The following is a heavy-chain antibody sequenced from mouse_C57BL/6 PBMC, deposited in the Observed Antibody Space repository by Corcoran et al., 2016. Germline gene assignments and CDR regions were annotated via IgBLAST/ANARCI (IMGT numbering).Heavy chain of an antibody. CDR1: GYSITSGYY. D-gene: IGHD3-3*01. CDR3: ARGLGLDY. J-gene: IGHJ4*01. V-gene: IGHV3-6*01. Sequence: DVQLQESGPGLVKPSQSLSLTCSVTGYSITSGYYWNWIRQFPGNKLEWMGYISYDGSNNYNPSLKNRISITRDTSKNQFFLKLNSVTTEDTATYYCARGLGLDYWGQGTSVTVSS. CDR2: ISYDGSN.